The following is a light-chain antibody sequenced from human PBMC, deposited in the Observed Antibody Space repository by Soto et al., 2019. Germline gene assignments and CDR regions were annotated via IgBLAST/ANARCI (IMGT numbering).Light chain of an antibody. Sequence: DIQMTQSPSSLSASVGDRGTITCQASHDITSYLNWYQHKPGKAPKLLIYAASILEAGVPARFSGSGAGTYFTFTISSLQAEDVASYYCQKCDYLPIFGPGTTVDLK. CDR1: HDITSY. J-gene: IGKJ3*01. CDR3: QKCDYLPI. V-gene: IGKV1-33*01. CDR2: AAS.